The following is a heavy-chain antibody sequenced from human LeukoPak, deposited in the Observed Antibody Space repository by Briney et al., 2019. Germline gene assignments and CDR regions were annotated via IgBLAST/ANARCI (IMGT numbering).Heavy chain of an antibody. V-gene: IGHV1-2*04. CDR1: GYTFTGYY. J-gene: IGHJ5*02. CDR3: ASSYSSGRDNWFDP. D-gene: IGHD6-19*01. CDR2: INPNSGCS. Sequence: ASVPVSCQASGYTFTGYYMHWVRQAPGHGLEWMGWINPNSGCSNYAQKFQRWVTMTRDTSISTAYMELSRLRSDDTAVYYCASSYSSGRDNWFDPWGQGTLVTVSS.